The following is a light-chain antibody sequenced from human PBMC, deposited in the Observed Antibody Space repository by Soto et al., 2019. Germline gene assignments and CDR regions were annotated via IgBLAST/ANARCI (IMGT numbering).Light chain of an antibody. J-gene: IGKJ1*01. CDR3: QQSYSYTRM. Sequence: DIQMTQSPSSLSASVGDRVTITCRASQTISTYLNWYQQKPGKAPKVLIYGASSLQSGVPTRFSGSGSGTDFTLTISSLQSEDSATYYCQQSYSYTRMFGQGPKVDIK. V-gene: IGKV1-39*01. CDR2: GAS. CDR1: QTISTY.